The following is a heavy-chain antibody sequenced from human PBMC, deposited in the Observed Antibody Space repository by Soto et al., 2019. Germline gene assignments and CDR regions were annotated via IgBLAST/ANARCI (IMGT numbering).Heavy chain of an antibody. D-gene: IGHD6-19*01. CDR3: ARYRRGTGWYYLDY. V-gene: IGHV4-59*01. J-gene: IGHJ4*02. Sequence: QVQLQESGPGLVKPSETLSLTCTVSGASISGNYWSWIRQPPGKDLEWIGYIYDSGSTNYSPSLPXXVXXSVDRSKNQFSLALTSVTAADTALYFCARYRRGTGWYYLDYWGQGILVTVSS. CDR1: GASISGNY. CDR2: IYDSGST.